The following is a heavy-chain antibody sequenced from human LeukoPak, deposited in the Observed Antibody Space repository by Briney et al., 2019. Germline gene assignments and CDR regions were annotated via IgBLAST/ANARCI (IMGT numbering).Heavy chain of an antibody. J-gene: IGHJ4*02. Sequence: GASVKVPFKASGYTFTSYGISWVRQAPGQGLEWMGWISAYNGNTNYAQKLQGRVTMTTDTSTSTAYMELRSLRSDDTAVYYCARPIIVGATGEYYFDYWGQGTLVTVSS. CDR1: GYTFTSYG. D-gene: IGHD1-26*01. CDR3: ARPIIVGATGEYYFDY. V-gene: IGHV1-18*01. CDR2: ISAYNGNT.